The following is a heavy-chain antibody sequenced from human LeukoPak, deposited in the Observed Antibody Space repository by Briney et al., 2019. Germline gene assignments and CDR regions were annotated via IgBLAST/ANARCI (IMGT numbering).Heavy chain of an antibody. D-gene: IGHD3-22*01. CDR2: ISGSGGST. CDR1: GFTFSSYA. J-gene: IGHJ4*02. Sequence: PGGSLRLSCAASGFTFSSYAMSWVRQAPGKGLEWVSAISGSGGSTYYADSVKGRFTISRDNSKNTLYLQMNSPRAEDTAVYYCAKDRNYYDSSGYYQNWGQGTLVTVSS. CDR3: AKDRNYYDSSGYYQN. V-gene: IGHV3-23*01.